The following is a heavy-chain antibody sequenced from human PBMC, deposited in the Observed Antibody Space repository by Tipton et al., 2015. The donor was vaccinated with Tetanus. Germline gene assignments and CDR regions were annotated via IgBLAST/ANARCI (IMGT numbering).Heavy chain of an antibody. J-gene: IGHJ4*02. CDR2: INPNSGAT. V-gene: IGHV1-2*06. CDR3: ARERHLDY. CDR1: GYRFSDHF. Sequence: QVQLVQSGAEVKKPGASVRVSCEASGYRFSDHFIHWVRQSPGLGLEWMGRINPNSGATNYAQKFQGRVTMTRDTSISTAYMELSSLRSDDTAVYYCARERHLDYWGQGTLVTVSS. D-gene: IGHD1-1*01.